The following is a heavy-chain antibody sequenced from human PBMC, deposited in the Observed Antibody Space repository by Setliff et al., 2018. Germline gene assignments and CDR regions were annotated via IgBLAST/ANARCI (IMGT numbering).Heavy chain of an antibody. D-gene: IGHD2-21*01. J-gene: IGHJ5*02. Sequence: GESLKISCKGSGYSFTDYWIAWVRQTPGKGLEWMGTIYPGNADTRYSPSFQGQVTISTDTSINTAFLQWNNLKASDTAVYYCAGRGERFSNWFDPWGQGTLVTVSS. CDR2: IYPGNADT. V-gene: IGHV5-51*01. CDR3: AGRGERFSNWFDP. CDR1: GYSFTDYW.